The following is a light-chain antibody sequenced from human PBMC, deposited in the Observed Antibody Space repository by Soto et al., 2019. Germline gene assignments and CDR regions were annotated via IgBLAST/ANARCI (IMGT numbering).Light chain of an antibody. Sequence: QSALTQPRSVSGSPGHSVTISCTGTSNDVGGYNYVSWHQQHPGKAPKVMIYDVTKRPSGVPDRFSGSKSGNTASLTISGLQVEDEADYDCCSYAGTYTWVFGGGTKLTVL. J-gene: IGLJ3*02. CDR2: DVT. CDR3: CSYAGTYTWV. V-gene: IGLV2-11*01. CDR1: SNDVGGYNY.